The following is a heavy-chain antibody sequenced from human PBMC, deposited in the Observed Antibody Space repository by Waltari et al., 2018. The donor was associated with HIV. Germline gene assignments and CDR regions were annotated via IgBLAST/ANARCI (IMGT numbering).Heavy chain of an antibody. CDR3: AKDQEWLIQYYLDY. V-gene: IGHV3-30*18. CDR1: GFTFSNYG. Sequence: QVQLVESGGGVVQPGRSLRLSCAASGFTFSNYGMHWVRQAPGKGLECVAGIYFDRYQNYHAASVRSRFTIARDNSKNTLYLQMNSLRPEDTAMYYCAKDQEWLIQYYLDYWGQGTLVTVSS. J-gene: IGHJ4*02. D-gene: IGHD6-19*01. CDR2: IYFDRYQN.